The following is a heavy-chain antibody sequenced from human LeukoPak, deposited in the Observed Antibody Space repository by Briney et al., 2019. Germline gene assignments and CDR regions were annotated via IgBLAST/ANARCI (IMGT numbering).Heavy chain of an antibody. V-gene: IGHV3-30*18. J-gene: IGHJ3*02. CDR2: ISYDGSNK. D-gene: IGHD3-22*01. CDR1: GFTFSSYG. CDR3: AKQLKDYYDSSGYPHDAFDI. Sequence: GGSLRLSCAASGFTFSSYGMHWVRQAPGKGLEWVAVISYDGSNKYYADSVKGRFTISRDNSKNTLYLQMNSLRAEDTAVYYCAKQLKDYYDSSGYPHDAFDIWGQGTMVTVSS.